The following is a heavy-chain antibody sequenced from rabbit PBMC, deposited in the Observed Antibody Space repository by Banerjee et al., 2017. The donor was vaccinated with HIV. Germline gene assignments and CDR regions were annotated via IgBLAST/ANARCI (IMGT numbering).Heavy chain of an antibody. J-gene: IGHJ4*01. V-gene: IGHV1S45*01. CDR3: ARDRVDTGAWDFNL. CDR2: IHIGSGST. D-gene: IGHD4-2*01. CDR1: GFSLSSSDW. Sequence: EESGGGLVQPEGSLTLTCTASGFSLSSSDWICWVRQALGKGLKWIGCIHIGSGSTSYESRAKGSFTITTTSSTTVTLQMPSLTAADTADYFCARDRVDTGAWDFNLWGPGPLATVS.